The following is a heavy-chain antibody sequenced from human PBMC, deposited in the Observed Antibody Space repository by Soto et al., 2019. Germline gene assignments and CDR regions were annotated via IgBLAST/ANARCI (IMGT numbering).Heavy chain of an antibody. CDR2: ITPYNGNA. CDR3: ARARMYSGAYHDY. CDR1: GYTFSNFG. D-gene: IGHD1-26*01. V-gene: IGHV1-18*04. Sequence: VQLVQSGPEVERPGASVKVSCKASGYTFSNFGINWVRQAPGQGLEWMGWITPYNGNANYAQKHQDRLTITTDTSTNTAYLELRSLRSDDTAVYFCARARMYSGAYHDYWGQGTLVTVSS. J-gene: IGHJ4*02.